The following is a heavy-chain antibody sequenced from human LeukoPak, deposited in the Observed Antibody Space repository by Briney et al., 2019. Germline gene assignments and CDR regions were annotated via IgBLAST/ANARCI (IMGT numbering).Heavy chain of an antibody. D-gene: IGHD3-10*01. CDR2: ICYTGTT. J-gene: IGHJ3*02. CDR3: TKSDGYGLIRI. CDR1: GDSITSYS. V-gene: IGHV4-39*07. Sequence: PSETLSLTCSVSGDSITSYSWDWVRQPPGKGLEWIGNICYTGTTYYNSSLRSRVTISLDTSKNQSSLQVISSTAADTAAYYCTKSDGYGLIRICGRGTMVTVSS.